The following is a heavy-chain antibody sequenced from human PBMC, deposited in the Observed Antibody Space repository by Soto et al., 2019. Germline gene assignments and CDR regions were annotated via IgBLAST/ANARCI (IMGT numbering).Heavy chain of an antibody. Sequence: SETLSLTCTVSGGSISSSSYYWGWIRQPPGKGLEWIGSIYYSGSTYYNPSLKSRVTISVDTSKNQFSLKLSSVTAADTAVYYCARGRESYDYIWGRYRYTFDYWGQGTLVTVS. D-gene: IGHD3-16*02. CDR1: GGSISSSSYY. V-gene: IGHV4-39*01. J-gene: IGHJ4*02. CDR3: ARGRESYDYIWGRYRYTFDY. CDR2: IYYSGST.